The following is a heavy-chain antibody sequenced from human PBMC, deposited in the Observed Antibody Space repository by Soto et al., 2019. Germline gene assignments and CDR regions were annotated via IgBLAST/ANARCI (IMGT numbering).Heavy chain of an antibody. D-gene: IGHD6-13*01. CDR1: GYSFTTYW. V-gene: IGHV5-51*01. CDR3: ARHSGVAEDGTD. Sequence: GESLKISCKGSGYSFTTYWLAWVRQMPGKGLEWMGVIYPGDSDTRYSPSFQGQVAISADKSINTAYLQWSSLKASDTAMYYCARHSGVAEDGTDWGQGTLVTVSS. J-gene: IGHJ1*01. CDR2: IYPGDSDT.